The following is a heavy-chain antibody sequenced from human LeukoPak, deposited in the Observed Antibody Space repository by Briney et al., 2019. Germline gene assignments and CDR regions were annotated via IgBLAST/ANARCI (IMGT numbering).Heavy chain of an antibody. V-gene: IGHV4-38-2*01. CDR3: ARHISGYYNYYYYYYMDV. CDR1: GTFISGYY. CDR2: IYHSGST. D-gene: IGHD3-22*01. J-gene: IGHJ6*03. Sequence: KPSETLSLTCSISGTFISGYYWGWIRQPPGKGLEWIGSIYHSGSTYYNPSLKSRVTISVDTSKNQFSLKLSSVTAADTAVYYCARHISGYYNYYYYYYMDVWGKGTTVTVSS.